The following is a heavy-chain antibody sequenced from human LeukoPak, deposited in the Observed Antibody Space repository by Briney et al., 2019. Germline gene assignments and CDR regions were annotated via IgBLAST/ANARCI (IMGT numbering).Heavy chain of an antibody. V-gene: IGHV4-61*02. CDR2: IYTSGST. Sequence: SETLSLTCTVSGGSISSGNYFWSWLRQPAGKGREWIGRIYTSGSTNSNPSLKSRVTISVDTSKNQFSLKLSSVTAADTAVYYCARSPLEYDFWSGRHYYFDYWGQGTLVTVSS. CDR3: ARSPLEYDFWSGRHYYFDY. CDR1: GGSISSGNYF. D-gene: IGHD3-3*01. J-gene: IGHJ4*02.